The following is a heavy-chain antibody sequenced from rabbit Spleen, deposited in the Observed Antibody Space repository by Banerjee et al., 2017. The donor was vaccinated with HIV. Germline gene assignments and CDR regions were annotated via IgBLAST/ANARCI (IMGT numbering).Heavy chain of an antibody. Sequence: QEQLVEYGGDLVQPGASLTLTCTASGFDFSAYTFMCLVRQSPGKGLEWIGDIYPVFCIRNYANGVQGRFTIYSDNAQNTVDLQMNSLTPADTATYFCARDTSSSFSSYGMDLWGPGTLVTVS. CDR3: ARDTSSSFSSYGMDL. J-gene: IGHJ6*01. D-gene: IGHD1-1*01. CDR1: GFDFSAYTF. V-gene: IGHV1S43*01. CDR2: IYPVFCIR.